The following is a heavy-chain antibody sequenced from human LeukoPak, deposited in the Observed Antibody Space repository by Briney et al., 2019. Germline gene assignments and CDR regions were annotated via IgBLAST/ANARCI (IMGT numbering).Heavy chain of an antibody. V-gene: IGHV1-8*03. CDR1: GYTFTSYD. D-gene: IGHD1-26*01. J-gene: IGHJ3*02. CDR2: MNPNSGNT. Sequence: ASVKVSCKASGYTFTSYDINWVRQATGQGLEWMGWMNPNSGNTGYAQKFQGRVTITRNTSISTAYMELSSLRSEDTAVYYCARGLGGSNYEDAFDIWGQGTMVTVSS. CDR3: ARGLGGSNYEDAFDI.